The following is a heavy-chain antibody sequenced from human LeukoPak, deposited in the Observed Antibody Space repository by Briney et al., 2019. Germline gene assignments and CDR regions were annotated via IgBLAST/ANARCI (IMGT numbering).Heavy chain of an antibody. Sequence: PGGSLRLSCAASGFTFNSYAMNWVRQTPGKGLEWVSTISGSGGSTYYADSVKGRFTISRDNSKNTLYLQMNSLRAEDTAVYYCARRHYDILTGSRAGWFDPWGQGTLVTVSS. CDR1: GFTFNSYA. CDR3: ARRHYDILTGSRAGWFDP. J-gene: IGHJ5*02. V-gene: IGHV3-23*01. CDR2: ISGSGGST. D-gene: IGHD3-9*01.